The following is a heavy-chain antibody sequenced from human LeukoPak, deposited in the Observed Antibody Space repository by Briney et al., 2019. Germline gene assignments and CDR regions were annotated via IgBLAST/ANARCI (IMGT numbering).Heavy chain of an antibody. CDR2: INPHSVGT. CDR1: GYTFTGYY. V-gene: IGHV1-2*02. CDR3: GRDVGEYCSSTNCYASHY. D-gene: IGHD2-2*01. J-gene: IGHJ4*02. Sequence: ASVKVSCKASGYTFTGYYIHWVRQAPGQGLEWMGWINPHSVGTNYAQKFQGGVTMTRDTSITTAYMELSSLRSDDTAVYYCGRDVGEYCSSTNCYASHYWGQGTLVTVSS.